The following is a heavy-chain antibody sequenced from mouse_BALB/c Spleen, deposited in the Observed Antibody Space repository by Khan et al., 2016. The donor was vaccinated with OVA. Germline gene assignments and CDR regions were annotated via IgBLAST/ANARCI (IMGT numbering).Heavy chain of an antibody. J-gene: IGHJ2*01. CDR1: GYTFTTYW. CDR3: TRDRIDY. Sequence: VQLKQSGAELAKPGASVKMSCKASGYTFTTYWLHWVKQRPGQGLEWIGYINPTSGYTDYNEKFKDKATLSADKSSSTAYMQLSSLTSEDSAVYYCTRDRIDYWGQGTTLTVSP. V-gene: IGHV1-7*01. CDR2: INPTSGYT.